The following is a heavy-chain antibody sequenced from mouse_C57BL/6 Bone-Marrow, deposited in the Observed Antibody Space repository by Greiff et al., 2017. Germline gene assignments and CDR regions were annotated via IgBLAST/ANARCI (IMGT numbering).Heavy chain of an antibody. Sequence: QVQLKESGPELVKPGASVKLSCKASGYTFTSYDINWVKQRPGQGLEWIGWIYPRDGSTKYNEKFKGQATLTVDTSSSKAYMELHSLTSEDSAVYFCARGTDYDSSWFAYWGQGTLVTVSA. J-gene: IGHJ3*01. CDR2: IYPRDGST. D-gene: IGHD2-4*01. V-gene: IGHV1-85*01. CDR3: ARGTDYDSSWFAY. CDR1: GYTFTSYD.